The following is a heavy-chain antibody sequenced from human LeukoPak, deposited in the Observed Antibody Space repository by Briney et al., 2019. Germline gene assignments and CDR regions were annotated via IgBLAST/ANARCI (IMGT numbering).Heavy chain of an antibody. V-gene: IGHV1-18*01. Sequence: PGASVKVSCKASGYTFTSYAISWVRQAPGQGLEWMGWISTFNGNTNYAQNLQGRVTMTTDTSTSTAYMALRSLRSDDTAVYYCARGPSGYHNTGGQGTLVTVSS. J-gene: IGHJ4*02. CDR2: ISTFNGNT. CDR1: GYTFTSYA. CDR3: ARGPSGYHNT. D-gene: IGHD5-12*01.